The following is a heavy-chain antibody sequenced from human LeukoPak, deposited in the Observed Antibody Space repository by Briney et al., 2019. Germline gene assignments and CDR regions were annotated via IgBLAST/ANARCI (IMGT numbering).Heavy chain of an antibody. Sequence: GGSLRLSCAASGFTFSSYWMSWVRQAPGKGLEWVANIKQDGSEKYYVDSVKGRFTISRDNAKNSLYLQMNSLRVEDTAVYYCARSSGYPYFDYWGQGTLVTVSS. V-gene: IGHV3-7*01. CDR1: GFTFSSYW. CDR3: ARSSGYPYFDY. CDR2: IKQDGSEK. D-gene: IGHD3-22*01. J-gene: IGHJ4*02.